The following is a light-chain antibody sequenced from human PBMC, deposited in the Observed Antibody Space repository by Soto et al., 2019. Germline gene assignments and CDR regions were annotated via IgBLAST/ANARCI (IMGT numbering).Light chain of an antibody. CDR3: QQRSNC. V-gene: IGKV3D-11*01. CDR1: QGVSSY. CDR2: DAS. J-gene: IGKJ5*01. Sequence: EIVLTQSPATLSLSPGERATLSCRASQGVSSYLAWYQQKPGQAPRLLIYDASNRATGIPARFSGSGPGTDFTPTIRSPEPEDFAVYYCQQRSNCFGQGTRLEIK.